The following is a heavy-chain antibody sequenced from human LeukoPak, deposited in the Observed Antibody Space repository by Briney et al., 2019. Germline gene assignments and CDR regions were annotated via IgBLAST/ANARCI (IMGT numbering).Heavy chain of an antibody. CDR1: EFTFSSYW. CDR2: ISGDGRST. V-gene: IGHV3-74*01. J-gene: IGHJ4*02. Sequence: GGSLRLSCAASEFTFSSYWMHWVRQAPGKGLVWVSRISGDGRSTSYADSVKGRFTISRDNAKNTMYLQMNSLRAEDTAVYYCASRKAAAGSSYWGQGTLVTVSS. D-gene: IGHD6-13*01. CDR3: ASRKAAAGSSY.